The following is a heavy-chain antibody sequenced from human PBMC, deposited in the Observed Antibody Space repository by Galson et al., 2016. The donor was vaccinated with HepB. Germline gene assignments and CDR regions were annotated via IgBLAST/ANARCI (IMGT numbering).Heavy chain of an antibody. D-gene: IGHD2-2*01. CDR2: ISGSGGTT. CDR3: VQGSTAPAV. CDR1: GFAFSTYA. J-gene: IGHJ6*04. Sequence: SLRLSCAASGFAFSTYAMRWVRQAPGKGLEWVSSISGSGGTTYFADSVKGRFTISRDNSKNTLSLQMNSLTADDTAIYYCVQGSTAPAVWGKGTTVTVSS. V-gene: IGHV3-23*01.